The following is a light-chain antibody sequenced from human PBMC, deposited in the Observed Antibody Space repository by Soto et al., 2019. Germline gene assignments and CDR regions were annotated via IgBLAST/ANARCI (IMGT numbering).Light chain of an antibody. CDR2: DNN. CDR1: SSNIGSNS. V-gene: IGLV1-51*01. J-gene: IGLJ2*01. CDR3: GTWDSSVSAGHVV. Sequence: QSVLTQPPSVSAAPGQKVTISCSGSSSNIGSNSVSWYQQLPGTAPKLLIYDNNKQPSGIPDRFSGSKSGTSATLGITGLQTGDEADYYCGTWDSSVSAGHVVFGGGTKVTVL.